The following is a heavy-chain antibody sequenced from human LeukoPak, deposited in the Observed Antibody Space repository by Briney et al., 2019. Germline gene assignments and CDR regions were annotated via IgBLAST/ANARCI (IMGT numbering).Heavy chain of an antibody. CDR2: IIPIFGTA. CDR1: GGTFSSYA. D-gene: IGHD3-22*01. CDR3: ARATYYYDSSGYAASNAFDI. V-gene: IGHV1-69*06. Sequence: ASVKVSCKASGGTFSSYAISWVRQAPGQGLEWMGGIIPIFGTANYAQKFQGRVTITADKSTSTAYMELSSLRSEDTAVYYCARATYYYDSSGYAASNAFDIWGQGTMVTVSS. J-gene: IGHJ3*02.